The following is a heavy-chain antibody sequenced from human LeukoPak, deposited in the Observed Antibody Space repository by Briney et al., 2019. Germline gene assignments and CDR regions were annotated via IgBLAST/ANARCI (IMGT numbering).Heavy chain of an antibody. CDR1: NYSISSGYY. CDR2: IYHSGNT. V-gene: IGHV4-38-2*02. Sequence: SETLSLTCTVSNYSISSGYYWAWIRQPPRKGLEWIGNIYHSGNTYYNPSLKSRVSLSVDTSENQFSLKLSSVTAADTAVYYCAGTYSLYDPFDIWGQGTMVTVSS. J-gene: IGHJ3*02. CDR3: AGTYSLYDPFDI. D-gene: IGHD6-13*01.